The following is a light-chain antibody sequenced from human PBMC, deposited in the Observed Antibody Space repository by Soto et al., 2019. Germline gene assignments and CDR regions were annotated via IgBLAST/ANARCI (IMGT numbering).Light chain of an antibody. Sequence: VMTQSPLSLPVTPGEPASISCRSSKSLLHSNGYNYLDWYLQKPGQSPQLLIYLGSDRASGVPDRFSGSGSGTDFTLKISRVEAEDVGVYYCMQALQTPYTFGQGTKLEIK. J-gene: IGKJ2*01. CDR1: KSLLHSNGYNY. CDR3: MQALQTPYT. V-gene: IGKV2-28*01. CDR2: LGS.